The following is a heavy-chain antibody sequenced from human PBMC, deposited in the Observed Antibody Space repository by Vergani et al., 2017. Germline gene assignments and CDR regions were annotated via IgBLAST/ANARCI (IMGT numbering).Heavy chain of an antibody. D-gene: IGHD3-22*01. CDR2: IWYDGSNK. CDR3: ARDQLYCSGYYYTIYFDY. V-gene: IGHV3-33*01. J-gene: IGHJ4*02. CDR1: GFTFSSYG. Sequence: QVQLVESGGGVVQPGRSLRLSCAASGFTFSSYGMHWVRQAPGKGLEWVAVIWYDGSNKYYADSVKGRFTISRDNSKNTLYLQMNSLRAEDTAVYYCARDQLYCSGYYYTIYFDYWGQGTLVTVSS.